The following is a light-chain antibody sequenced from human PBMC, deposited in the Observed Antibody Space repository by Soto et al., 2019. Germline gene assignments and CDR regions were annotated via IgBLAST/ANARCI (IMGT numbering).Light chain of an antibody. CDR1: QSLLHSNGYNY. CDR2: LGS. CDR3: MQALEYLGK. J-gene: IGKJ1*01. Sequence: DIVMTQSPLSLPVTPGEPASISCRSSQSLLHSNGYNYLDWYLQKPGQSPQLLIYLGSNRASVVPDSFSGSGSGTDFTLKISRVEAEDVGVYCSMQALEYLGKLGQGTKVYIK. V-gene: IGKV2-28*01.